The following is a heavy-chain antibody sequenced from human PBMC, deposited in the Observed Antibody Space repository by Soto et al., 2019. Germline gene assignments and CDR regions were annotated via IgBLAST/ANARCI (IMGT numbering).Heavy chain of an antibody. V-gene: IGHV4-30-2*01. Sequence: SETLSLTCAVSGGSISSGGYSWSWIRQPPGKGLEWIGYIYHSGSTYYNPSLKSRVTISVDRSKNQFSLKLSSVTAADTAVYYCAREVAAAGTPPGCFRAWFDPWGQGTLVTVSS. CDR3: AREVAAAGTPPGCFRAWFDP. CDR1: GGSISSGGYS. J-gene: IGHJ5*02. D-gene: IGHD6-13*01. CDR2: IYHSGST.